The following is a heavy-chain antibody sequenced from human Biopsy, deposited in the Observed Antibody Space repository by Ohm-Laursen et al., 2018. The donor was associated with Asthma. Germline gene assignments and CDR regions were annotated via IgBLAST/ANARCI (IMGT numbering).Heavy chain of an antibody. V-gene: IGHV3-53*01. J-gene: IGHJ6*02. CDR3: ARISRLGYNSLDYGMDV. Sequence: SLRLSCSASGFAVSRDHMFWVRQAPGKGLEWVSVIYSGGTSHTADSVRGRFTIPRDHSKLYLQMNNLRAEDTAVYHCARISRLGYNSLDYGMDVWGQGTTVTVSS. D-gene: IGHD5-24*01. CDR1: GFAVSRDH. CDR2: IYSGGTS.